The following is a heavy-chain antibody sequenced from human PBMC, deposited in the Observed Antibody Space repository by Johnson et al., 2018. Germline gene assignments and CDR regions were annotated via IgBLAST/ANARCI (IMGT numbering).Heavy chain of an antibody. D-gene: IGHD6-19*01. CDR3: ARGRRVQWLGVGDYYGMDV. CDR1: GFTFSSYS. CDR2: INSDGSSK. Sequence: VQLVESGGGLVKPGGSLRLSCAASGFTFSSYSMNWVRQVPGKGLVCVSRINSDGSSKSYADSVKGRFTISRDNAKNSLYLQMNSRGAKETAVYYCARGRRVQWLGVGDYYGMDVWGQGTTVTVSS. J-gene: IGHJ6*02. V-gene: IGHV3-74*02.